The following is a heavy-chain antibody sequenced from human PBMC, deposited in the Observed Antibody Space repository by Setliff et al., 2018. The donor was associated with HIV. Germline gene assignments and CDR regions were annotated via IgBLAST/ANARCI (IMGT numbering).Heavy chain of an antibody. CDR1: GGTFSSYA. D-gene: IGHD3-10*01. CDR3: ARVRRITMVLREGGFDP. J-gene: IGHJ5*02. Sequence: SVKVSCKASGGTFSSYAISWVRQAPGQGLEWMGGIIPILGIANYAQKFQGRVTITADESTSTAYMELSSLRSEDTAVYYCARVRRITMVLREGGFDPWGQGTLVTVSS. CDR2: IIPILGIA. V-gene: IGHV1-69*10.